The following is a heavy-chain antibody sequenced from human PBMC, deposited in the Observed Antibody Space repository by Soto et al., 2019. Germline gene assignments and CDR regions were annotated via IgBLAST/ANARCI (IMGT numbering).Heavy chain of an antibody. V-gene: IGHV1-69*08. CDR3: AREGYCSGGSFYTTPYFDY. Sequence: QVQLVQSGAEVKKPGSSVKVSCKASGGTFSSYTISWVRQAPGQGLEWMGRIIPILGIANYAQKFQGRVTITEDKSTSTAYMELSSLRSEDTAVYYCAREGYCSGGSFYTTPYFDYWGQGTLVTVSS. CDR2: IIPILGIA. CDR1: GGTFSSYT. J-gene: IGHJ4*02. D-gene: IGHD2-15*01.